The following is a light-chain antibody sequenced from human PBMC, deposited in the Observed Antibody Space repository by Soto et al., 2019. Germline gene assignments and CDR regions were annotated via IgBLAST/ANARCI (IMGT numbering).Light chain of an antibody. CDR1: QSISRY. CDR2: GAS. J-gene: IGKJ5*01. CDR3: QQYDNWPPT. V-gene: IGKV3D-15*01. Sequence: EIVLTQSPGTLSLSPGERATLSCRASQSISRYLAWYQQKPGQGPRLLIYGASTRATGIPARFSGSGSGTEFTLTINSLQSEDFVVYYCQQYDNWPPTFGQGTRLEIK.